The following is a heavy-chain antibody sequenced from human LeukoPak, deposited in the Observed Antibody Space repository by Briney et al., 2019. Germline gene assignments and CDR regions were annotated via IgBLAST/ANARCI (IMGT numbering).Heavy chain of an antibody. D-gene: IGHD3-10*01. CDR2: IGIDESSG. Sequence: PGCALTLSCAASGLTFSRYCMHGVGPAPGKGLEGVAIIGIDESSGNTKDNVKGRFSISRDNSTTTLYLQMNSLRADDTAVYYCARVGSGACYQDYWGQGTMVTVSS. V-gene: IGHV3-33*01. CDR3: ARVGSGACYQDY. CDR1: GLTFSRYC. J-gene: IGHJ4*01.